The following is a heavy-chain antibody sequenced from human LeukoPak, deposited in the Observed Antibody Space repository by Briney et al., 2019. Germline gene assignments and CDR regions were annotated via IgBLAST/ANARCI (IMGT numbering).Heavy chain of an antibody. J-gene: IGHJ4*02. CDR1: GGSISSYY. Sequence: SETLSLTCTVSGGSISSYYWSWIRQPPGKGLEWIGYIYYSGSTNYNPSLKSRVTIPVDTSKNQFSLKLSSVTAADTAVYYCARGRGSYYYDSSGYYDYWGQGTLVTVSS. CDR3: ARGRGSYYYDSSGYYDY. D-gene: IGHD3-22*01. V-gene: IGHV4-59*01. CDR2: IYYSGST.